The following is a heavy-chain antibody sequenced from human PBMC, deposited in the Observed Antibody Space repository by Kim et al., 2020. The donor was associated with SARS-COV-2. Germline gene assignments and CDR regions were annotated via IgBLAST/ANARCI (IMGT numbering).Heavy chain of an antibody. V-gene: IGHV3-74*01. CDR2: INSDGSST. Sequence: GGSLRLSCAASGFTFSSYWMHWVRQAPGKGLVWVSRINSDGSSTSYADSVKGRFTISRDNAKNTLYLQMNRLRAEDTAVYYCARGELYCSSTSCHLDVWGQGTTVTVSS. J-gene: IGHJ6*02. CDR1: GFTFSSYW. CDR3: ARGELYCSSTSCHLDV. D-gene: IGHD2-2*01.